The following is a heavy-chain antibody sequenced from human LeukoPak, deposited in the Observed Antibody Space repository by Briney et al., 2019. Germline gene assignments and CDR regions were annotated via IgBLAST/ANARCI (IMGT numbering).Heavy chain of an antibody. Sequence: PGGSLRLSCAASGFTFDDYAMNWVRQAPGKGLEWVSSISSSSSYIYYADSVKGRFTISRDNAKNSLYLQMNSLRAEDTAVYYCARGESTVTTDYWGQGTLVTVSS. CDR2: ISSSSSYI. D-gene: IGHD4-17*01. CDR3: ARGESTVTTDY. CDR1: GFTFDDYA. J-gene: IGHJ4*02. V-gene: IGHV3-21*01.